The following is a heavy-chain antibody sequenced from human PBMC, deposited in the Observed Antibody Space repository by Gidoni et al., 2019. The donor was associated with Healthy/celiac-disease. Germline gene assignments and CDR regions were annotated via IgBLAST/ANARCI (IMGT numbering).Heavy chain of an antibody. CDR1: GGTFSSYA. CDR3: ARDMHYYGSGSHGWFDP. CDR2: IIPILGIA. D-gene: IGHD3-10*01. V-gene: IGHV1-69*09. J-gene: IGHJ5*02. Sequence: QVQLVQSGAEVKKPGSSVKVSCKASGGTFSSYAISWVRQAPGQGLEWMGRIIPILGIANYAQKFQGSVTITADKSTSTAYMELSSLRSEDTAVYYCARDMHYYGSGSHGWFDPWGQGTLVTVSS.